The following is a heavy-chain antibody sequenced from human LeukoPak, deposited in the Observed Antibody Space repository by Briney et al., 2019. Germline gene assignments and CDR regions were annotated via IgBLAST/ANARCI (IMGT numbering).Heavy chain of an antibody. Sequence: GGSLRLSCAASGFVFSSYGIHWVRQAPGKGVEWVSFIRFDGTTQYYADSVKGRFTISRDNSKFTVHLLMTSLRPEDTAVYYCSKESNYDSSGYFNWGQGTLVTVSS. D-gene: IGHD3-22*01. CDR2: IRFDGTTQ. V-gene: IGHV3-30*02. CDR3: SKESNYDSSGYFN. J-gene: IGHJ4*02. CDR1: GFVFSSYG.